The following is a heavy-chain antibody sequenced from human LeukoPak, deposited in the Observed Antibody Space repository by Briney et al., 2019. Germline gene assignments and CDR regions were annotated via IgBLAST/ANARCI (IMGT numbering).Heavy chain of an antibody. CDR2: ISSSSSYI. D-gene: IGHD3-10*01. CDR3: ARVLWFGELDAFDI. V-gene: IGHV3-21*01. J-gene: IGHJ3*02. CDR1: GFTFSSYA. Sequence: GGSLRLSCAASGFTFSSYAMSWVRQAPGKGLEWVSSISSSSSYIYYADSVKGRFTISRDNAKNSLYLQMNSLRAEDTAVYYCARVLWFGELDAFDIWGQGTMVTVSS.